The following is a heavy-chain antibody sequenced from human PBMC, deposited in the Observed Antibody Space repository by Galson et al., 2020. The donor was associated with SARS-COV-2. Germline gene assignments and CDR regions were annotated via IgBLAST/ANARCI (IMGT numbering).Heavy chain of an antibody. Sequence: ASETLSLTCTASGGSVSGAGDAWSWVRQSTGTGLEWIGSVSRGGRTSYNPSLKTRVSMSLDRSENQFSLELTSVTAADTAMYYCVRTQAAFCSSVSCIFYFAAWGQGSLVTVAS. V-gene: IGHV4-30-2*06. J-gene: IGHJ5*02. CDR3: VRTQAAFCSSVSCIFYFAA. D-gene: IGHD2-2*01. CDR1: GGSVSGAGDA. CDR2: VSRGGRT.